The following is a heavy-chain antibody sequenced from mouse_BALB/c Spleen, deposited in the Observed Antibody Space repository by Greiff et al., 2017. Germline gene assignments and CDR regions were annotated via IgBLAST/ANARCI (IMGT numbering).Heavy chain of an antibody. CDR2: ISYSGST. D-gene: IGHD2-2*01. CDR1: GYSITSDYA. V-gene: IGHV3-2*02. J-gene: IGHJ3*01. CDR3: ARYYGYDGGFAY. Sequence: EVQGVESGPGLVKPSQSLSLTCTVTGYSITSDYAWNWIRQFPGNKLEWMGYISYSGSTSYNPSLKSRISITRDTSKNQFFLQLNSVTTEDTATYYCARYYGYDGGFAYWGQGTLVTVSA.